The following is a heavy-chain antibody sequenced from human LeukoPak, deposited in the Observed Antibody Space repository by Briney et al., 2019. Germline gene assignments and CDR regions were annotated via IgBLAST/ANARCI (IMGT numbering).Heavy chain of an antibody. V-gene: IGHV4-59*08. J-gene: IGHJ4*02. CDR3: ARGGYHSPSCLDY. CDR1: GDSLSSNS. Sequence: PSETLSLTCSVFGDSLSSNSWTWIRQPAGRGLEWIGYICYSGSTNYNPSLKSRLTISVDTSKNQFSLKLSSVTAADTAVYYCARGGYHSPSCLDYWGQGTLVTVSS. CDR2: ICYSGST. D-gene: IGHD3-22*01.